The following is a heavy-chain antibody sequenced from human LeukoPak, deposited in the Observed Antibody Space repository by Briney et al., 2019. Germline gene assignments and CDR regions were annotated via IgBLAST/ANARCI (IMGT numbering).Heavy chain of an antibody. Sequence: GGSLRLSCAASGFTFSSYWMSWVRQAPGKGLEWVANIKQDGSEKYYADSVKGRFTISRDNAKNSLYLQMNSLRAEDTAVYYCARKGSGVLLWFGELLLGAFDIWGQGTMVTVSS. D-gene: IGHD3-10*01. CDR2: IKQDGSEK. CDR3: ARKGSGVLLWFGELLLGAFDI. V-gene: IGHV3-7*01. J-gene: IGHJ3*02. CDR1: GFTFSSYW.